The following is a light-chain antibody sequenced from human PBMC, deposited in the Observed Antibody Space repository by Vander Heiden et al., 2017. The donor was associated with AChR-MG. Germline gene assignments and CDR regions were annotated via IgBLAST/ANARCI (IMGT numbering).Light chain of an antibody. V-gene: IGLV2-14*03. J-gene: IGLJ3*02. CDR1: SSDVGGYNY. CDR2: GVS. Sequence: QSALTQPTSVSGFPGQSSTTSCTGTSSDVGGYNYGSWYQHHPGKAPKLVIYGVSERPSGVSNRFSGSKSGNTASLTISGLQAEDEADYYCSSYTTSRTLVFGGGTRLTVL. CDR3: SSYTTSRTLV.